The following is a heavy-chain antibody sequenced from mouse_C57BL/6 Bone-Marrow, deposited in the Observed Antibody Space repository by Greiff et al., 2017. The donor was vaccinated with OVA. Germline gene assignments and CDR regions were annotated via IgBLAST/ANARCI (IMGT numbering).Heavy chain of an antibody. Sequence: VKVVESGAELMKPGASVKLSCKATGYTFTGYWIEWVKQRPGHGLEWIGEILPGSGSTNYNEKFKGKATFTADTSSNTAYMQLRSLTTEDSAIYYCARAIGTTVVADWYFDVWGTGTTVTVSS. CDR3: ARAIGTTVVADWYFDV. J-gene: IGHJ1*03. D-gene: IGHD1-1*01. V-gene: IGHV1-9*01. CDR1: GYTFTGYW. CDR2: ILPGSGST.